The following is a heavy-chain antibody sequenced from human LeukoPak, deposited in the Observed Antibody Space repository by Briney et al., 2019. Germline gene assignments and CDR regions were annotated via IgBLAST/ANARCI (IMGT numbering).Heavy chain of an antibody. Sequence: GGSLRLSCAASGFTFSSYAMSWVRQAPGKGLEWVSAISGSGGSTYYADSVKGRFTMSRDNSRNTLYLQMNSLRAEDTAVYYCAKAGNYDFWSGYYPDYWGQGTLVTVSS. D-gene: IGHD3-3*01. V-gene: IGHV3-23*01. CDR2: ISGSGGST. CDR3: AKAGNYDFWSGYYPDY. CDR1: GFTFSSYA. J-gene: IGHJ4*02.